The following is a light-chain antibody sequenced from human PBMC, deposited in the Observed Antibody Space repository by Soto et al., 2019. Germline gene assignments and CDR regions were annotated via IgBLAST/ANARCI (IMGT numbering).Light chain of an antibody. V-gene: IGKV1-5*01. Sequence: DIQVTQSPPTLSASVGDRVTITCRASQTISTWMAWYQQKPGKAPKLLVYDASTLQSGVASRFSGSGSGTEFTLIISGLQPDDSATYYCQQYTNTNNPWMFGQGTKL. CDR3: QQYTNTNNPWM. CDR2: DAS. CDR1: QTISTW. J-gene: IGKJ2*01.